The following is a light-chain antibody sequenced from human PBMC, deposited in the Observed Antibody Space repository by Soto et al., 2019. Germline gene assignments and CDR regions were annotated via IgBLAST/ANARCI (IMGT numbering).Light chain of an antibody. J-gene: IGLJ2*01. Sequence: YELTQPPSVSVAPGKTARITCGGNNIGSKSVHWYQQKPGQAPVLVIYYDSDRPSGIPERFSGSNSGNTATLTISRVEAGDEADYYCQVWDSSSDDVVFGGGTKVTVL. CDR1: NIGSKS. CDR3: QVWDSSSDDVV. V-gene: IGLV3-21*04. CDR2: YDS.